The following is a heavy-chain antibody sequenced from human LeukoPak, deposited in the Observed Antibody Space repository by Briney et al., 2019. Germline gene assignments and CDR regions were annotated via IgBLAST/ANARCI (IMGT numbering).Heavy chain of an antibody. V-gene: IGHV3-23*01. CDR1: GFTFSNYA. Sequence: GGPLRLSCAASGFTFSNYAMRWVRQAPGKGLEWVSGISGSGDSTYYADSVKGRFTISRDNSKNTLYLQMNSLIAEDTAVYYRASSVGIAVAGAFEYWGQGPLVTLPS. D-gene: IGHD6-19*01. CDR3: ASSVGIAVAGAFEY. CDR2: ISGSGDST. J-gene: IGHJ4*02.